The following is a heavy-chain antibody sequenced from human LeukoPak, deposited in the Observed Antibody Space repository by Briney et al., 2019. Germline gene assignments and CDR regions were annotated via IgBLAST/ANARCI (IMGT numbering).Heavy chain of an antibody. V-gene: IGHV4-30-4*08. CDR1: GGSISSGDYY. CDR3: ARAGIYGLGSYSPNWFDP. CDR2: VYYSGST. D-gene: IGHD3-10*01. Sequence: PSETLSLTCTVSGGSISSGDYYWSWIRQPPGKGLEWIGYVYYSGSTYYNPSLKSRVTISVDTSKDQFSLKLSSVTAADTAVYYCARAGIYGLGSYSPNWFDPWGQGTLVTVSS. J-gene: IGHJ5*02.